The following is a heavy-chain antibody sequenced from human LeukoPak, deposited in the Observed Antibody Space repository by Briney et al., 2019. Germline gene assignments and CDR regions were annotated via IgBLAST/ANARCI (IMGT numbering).Heavy chain of an antibody. Sequence: SVKVSCKASGYTFASYGISWVRQAPGQGLEWTGGIITIFGTANYAQKFQGRVTITAYESTSTAYMELRSLRSEDTAVYLCARGAYSRSWYLFDYWGQGTLVTVSS. CDR3: ARGAYSRSWYLFDY. V-gene: IGHV1-69*13. D-gene: IGHD6-13*01. J-gene: IGHJ4*02. CDR1: GYTFASYG. CDR2: IITIFGTA.